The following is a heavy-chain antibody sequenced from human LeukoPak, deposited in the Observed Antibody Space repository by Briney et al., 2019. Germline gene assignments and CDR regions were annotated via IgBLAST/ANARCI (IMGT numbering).Heavy chain of an antibody. CDR1: GFTFSSYW. Sequence: PGGSLRLSCAASGFTFSSYWMHWVRQAPGKGLVWVSRINSDGSSTNYADSVKGRFTISRDNAKNTLYLQMNSLRAEDTAVYYCARVRYSSSWSYRTYYYGMDVWGQGTTVTVSS. CDR2: INSDGSST. CDR3: ARVRYSSSWSYRTYYYGMDV. V-gene: IGHV3-74*01. D-gene: IGHD6-13*01. J-gene: IGHJ6*02.